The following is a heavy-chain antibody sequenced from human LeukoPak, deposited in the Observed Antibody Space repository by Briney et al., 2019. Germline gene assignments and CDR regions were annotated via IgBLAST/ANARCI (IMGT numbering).Heavy chain of an antibody. CDR3: AKVTGGDMITYGGLDY. CDR1: GFTFSNYA. CDR2: ISGNGDIT. D-gene: IGHD3-16*01. J-gene: IGHJ4*02. V-gene: IGHV3-23*01. Sequence: GGSLRLSCAASGFTFSNYAMSWVRQAPGKGLEWDSAISGNGDITYYTDSVKGRFTISRDNSKNTLYLQMNSLRAEDTAIYYCAKVTGGDMITYGGLDYWGQGTLVTVSS.